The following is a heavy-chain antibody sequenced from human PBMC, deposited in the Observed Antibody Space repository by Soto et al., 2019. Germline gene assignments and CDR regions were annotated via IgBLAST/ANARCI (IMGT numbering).Heavy chain of an antibody. CDR2: ISYDGSNK. Sequence: QVQLVESGGGVVQPGRSLRLSCAASGFTFSSYGMHWVRQAPGKGLEWVAVISYDGSNKYYADSVKGRFTISRDNSKNTLYLQMNSLRAEDTAVYYCAKDGAVDSSGWYSFFDYWGQGTLVTVSS. CDR1: GFTFSSYG. V-gene: IGHV3-30*18. J-gene: IGHJ4*02. CDR3: AKDGAVDSSGWYSFFDY. D-gene: IGHD6-19*01.